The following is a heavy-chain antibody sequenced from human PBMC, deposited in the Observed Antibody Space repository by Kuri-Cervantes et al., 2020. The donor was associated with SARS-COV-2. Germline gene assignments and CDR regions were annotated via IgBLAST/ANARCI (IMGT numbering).Heavy chain of an antibody. D-gene: IGHD1-1*01. CDR3: ARGTNWPPDGWFDP. CDR1: GDSVSSKIAA. CDR2: TYYRSKWYD. V-gene: IGHV6-1*01. J-gene: IGHJ5*02. Sequence: SGAISGDSVSSKIAAWNWIRQSPSRGLEWLGRTYYRSKWYDDYAVSVKSRISINPDTSKNQFSLHLNSVTPEDTAVYYCARGTNWPPDGWFDPWGQGTLVTVSS.